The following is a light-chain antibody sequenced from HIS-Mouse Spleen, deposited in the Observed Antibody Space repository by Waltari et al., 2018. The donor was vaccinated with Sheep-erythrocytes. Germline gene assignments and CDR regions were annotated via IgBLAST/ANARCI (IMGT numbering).Light chain of an antibody. J-gene: IGLJ1*01. V-gene: IGLV3-21*02. CDR2: DDS. Sequence: SYVLTQPPSVSVAPGQTARITCGGNNIGSKSVHWYQQKPGQAPVLVVYDDSDRPSGSPERFSGSNAGNTATLTISGLQAEDEADYYCCSYAGSYTYVFGTGTKVTVL. CDR3: CSYAGSYTYV. CDR1: NIGSKS.